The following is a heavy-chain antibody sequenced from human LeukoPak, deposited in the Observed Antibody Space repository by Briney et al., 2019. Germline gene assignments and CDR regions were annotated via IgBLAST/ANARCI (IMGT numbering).Heavy chain of an antibody. CDR3: ARQAAPGPKCLDP. CDR2: IYPGDSDT. D-gene: IGHD6-13*01. V-gene: IGHV5-51*01. Sequence: GESLKISCKASGYIFTNYWIAWLRQMPGKGLEWMGIIYPGDSDTRYSPSFQGQVTISADKSISTAYLQWGTLKASDTAIYYCARQAAPGPKCLDPWGQGTLVTVSS. J-gene: IGHJ5*02. CDR1: GYIFTNYW.